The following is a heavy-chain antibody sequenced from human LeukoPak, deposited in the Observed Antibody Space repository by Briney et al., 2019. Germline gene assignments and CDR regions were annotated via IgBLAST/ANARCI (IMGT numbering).Heavy chain of an antibody. CDR3: ARVDCSGGSCWFDP. J-gene: IGHJ5*02. CDR2: IIPIFGTA. Sequence: ASVKVSCKASGYTFTSYAMNWVRQAPGQGLEWMGGIIPIFGTANYAQKFQGRVTITADKSTSTAYMELSRLRSDDTAVYYCARVDCSGGSCWFDPWGQGTLVTVSS. D-gene: IGHD2-15*01. CDR1: GYTFTSYA. V-gene: IGHV1-69*06.